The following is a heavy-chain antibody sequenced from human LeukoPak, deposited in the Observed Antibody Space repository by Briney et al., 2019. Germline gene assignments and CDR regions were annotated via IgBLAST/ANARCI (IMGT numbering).Heavy chain of an antibody. D-gene: IGHD6-19*01. V-gene: IGHV1-8*01. CDR1: GYTFTTYD. CDR3: ARGRGSGHKEDWFDP. J-gene: IGHJ5*02. CDR2: MNPNSGNT. Sequence: ASVKVSCKASGYTFTTYDINWVRQATGQGLEWMGRMNPNSGNTGYAQKFQGRVTMTRNTSITTAYMELSSLRSEDTAVYYCARGRGSGHKEDWFDPWGQGTLVTVSS.